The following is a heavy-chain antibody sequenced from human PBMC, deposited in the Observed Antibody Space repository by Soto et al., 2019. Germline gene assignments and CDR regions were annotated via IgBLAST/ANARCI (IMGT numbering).Heavy chain of an antibody. D-gene: IGHD3-22*01. J-gene: IGHJ4*02. Sequence: ASVKVSCKVSVYTLTELSMHWVRQAPGKGLEWMGGFDPEDGETIYAQKFQGRVTMTEDTSTDTAYMELSSLRSEDTAVYYCATPVGYDSSGYYSYYFDYWGQGTLVTVSS. CDR2: FDPEDGET. CDR1: VYTLTELS. V-gene: IGHV1-24*01. CDR3: ATPVGYDSSGYYSYYFDY.